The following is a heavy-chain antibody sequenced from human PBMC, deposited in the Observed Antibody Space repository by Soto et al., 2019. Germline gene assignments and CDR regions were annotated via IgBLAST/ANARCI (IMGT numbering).Heavy chain of an antibody. V-gene: IGHV3-48*03. Sequence: EVQLVESGGGLVQPGGSLRLSCAASGFTFSSYEMNWVRQAPGKGLEWISYISTSGSTIFYADSVKGRFTISRDNAKNSLYLQMNSLRAEDMAVCYCVREVRRDFDYWGQGTPVTVSS. CDR1: GFTFSSYE. D-gene: IGHD3-10*01. CDR3: VREVRRDFDY. CDR2: ISTSGSTI. J-gene: IGHJ4*02.